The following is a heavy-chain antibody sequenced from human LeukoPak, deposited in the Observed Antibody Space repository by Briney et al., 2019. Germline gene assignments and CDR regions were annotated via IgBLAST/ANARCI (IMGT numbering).Heavy chain of an antibody. CDR2: ISTTGNNI. CDR3: ARSLHIVATNDAFDI. V-gene: IGHV3-48*03. Sequence: GGSLRLSCAASGFTFSSYEMNWVRQAPGKGPEWVSYISTTGNNIHYTDSVKGRFTISRDNARNSLYLQMDSLRVEDTAVYYRARSLHIVATNDAFDIWGQGTMVIVSS. CDR1: GFTFSSYE. J-gene: IGHJ3*02. D-gene: IGHD5-12*01.